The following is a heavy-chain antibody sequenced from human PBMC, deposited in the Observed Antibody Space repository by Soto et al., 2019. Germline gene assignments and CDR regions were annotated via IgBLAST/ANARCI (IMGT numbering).Heavy chain of an antibody. CDR2: ICYSGST. Sequence: SETLSLTCTVSGGSISSYYWSWIRQPPGKGLEWIGYICYSGSTNYNPSLKSRVTISVDTSKNQFSLKLSSVTAADTAVYYCARGYYDFWSGSQNWFDPWGQGTLVTVSS. J-gene: IGHJ5*02. V-gene: IGHV4-59*01. CDR1: GGSISSYY. D-gene: IGHD3-3*01. CDR3: ARGYYDFWSGSQNWFDP.